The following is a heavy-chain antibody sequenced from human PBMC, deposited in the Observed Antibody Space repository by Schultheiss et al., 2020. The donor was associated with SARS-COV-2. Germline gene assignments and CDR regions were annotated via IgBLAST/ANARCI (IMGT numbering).Heavy chain of an antibody. CDR1: GFTVSSNY. Sequence: GGSLRLSCAASGFTVSSNYVNWVRQAPGKGLEWVAVISFDGSNKYYADSVKGRFTISRDNSKNTLYLQMNSLRAEDTAVYYCARDRQWLVSYVDYWGQGTLVTVSS. CDR2: ISFDGSNK. CDR3: ARDRQWLVSYVDY. J-gene: IGHJ4*02. D-gene: IGHD6-19*01. V-gene: IGHV3-30*01.